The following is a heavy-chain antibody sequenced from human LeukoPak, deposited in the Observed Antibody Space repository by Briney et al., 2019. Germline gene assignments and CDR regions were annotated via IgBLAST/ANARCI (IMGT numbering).Heavy chain of an antibody. CDR2: IIPIFGTA. V-gene: IGHV1-69*06. D-gene: IGHD1-1*01. Sequence: SVKVSCKASGGTFSSYAISWVRQAPGQGLEWMGGIIPIFGTANYAQKFQGGVTITADKSTSTAYMELSSLRSEDTAVYYCAESGIEKDYYMDVWGKGTTVTVSS. J-gene: IGHJ6*03. CDR1: GGTFSSYA. CDR3: AESGIEKDYYMDV.